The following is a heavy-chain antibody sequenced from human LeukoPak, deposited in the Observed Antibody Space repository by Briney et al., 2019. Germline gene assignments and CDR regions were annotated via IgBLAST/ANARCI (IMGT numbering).Heavy chain of an antibody. CDR1: GFTFSSYS. V-gene: IGHV3-21*01. Sequence: GGSLRLSCAASGFTFSSYSMNWVRQAPGKGLEWVSSISIYYADSVKGRFTISRDNAKNSLYLQMNSLRVEDTAVYYCARGGYSFDYLGQGTLVTVSS. D-gene: IGHD5-12*01. J-gene: IGHJ4*02. CDR2: ISI. CDR3: ARGGYSFDY.